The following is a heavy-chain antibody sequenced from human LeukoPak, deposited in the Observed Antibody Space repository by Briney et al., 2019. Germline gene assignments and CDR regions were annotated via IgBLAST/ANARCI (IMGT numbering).Heavy chain of an antibody. D-gene: IGHD3-3*01. CDR3: ARGRSLEWLFLDY. CDR2: IIPIFGTA. CDR1: GGTFSSYA. Sequence: SVKVSCKASGGTFSSYAISWVRQAPGQGLEWMGRIIPIFGTANYAQKFQGRVTITTDESTSTAYMELSSLRSEDTAVYYCARGRSLEWLFLDYWGQGTLVTVSS. V-gene: IGHV1-69*05. J-gene: IGHJ4*02.